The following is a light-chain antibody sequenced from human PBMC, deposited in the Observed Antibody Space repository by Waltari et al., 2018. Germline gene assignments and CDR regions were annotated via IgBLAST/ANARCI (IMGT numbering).Light chain of an antibody. CDR3: SSYAGSNNFYV. CDR2: EVS. V-gene: IGLV2-8*01. J-gene: IGLJ1*01. CDR1: SSXXXGXNY. Sequence: QXALXQPPXASGSPXXSXXIXCPXTSSXXXGXNYXXWYQQHPGKAPKLMIYEVSKRPSGVPDRFSGSKSGNTASLTVSGLQAEDEADYYCSSYAGSNNFYVFGTGTKVTVL.